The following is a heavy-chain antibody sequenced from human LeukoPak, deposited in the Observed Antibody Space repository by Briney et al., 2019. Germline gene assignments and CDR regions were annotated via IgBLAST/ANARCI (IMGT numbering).Heavy chain of an antibody. V-gene: IGHV3-11*01. CDR2: ISSSGSAM. J-gene: IGHJ3*02. D-gene: IGHD2-15*01. CDR3: ARVVYCSGGSCHIFAFDI. Sequence: PGGSLRLSCAASGFTFSDYYMSWIRQTPGKGLEWVSYISSSGSAMFYADSVKGRFTISRDNAKNSPYLQMNSLRAEDTAVYYCARVVYCSGGSCHIFAFDIWSQGTMVTVSS. CDR1: GFTFSDYY.